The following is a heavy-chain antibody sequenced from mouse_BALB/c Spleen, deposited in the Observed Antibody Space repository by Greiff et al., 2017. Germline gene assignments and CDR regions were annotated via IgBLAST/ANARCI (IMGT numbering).Heavy chain of an antibody. J-gene: IGHJ2*01. CDR1: GFTFSSYA. CDR3: ARGYYGSSPYYFDY. CDR2: ISSGGST. V-gene: IGHV5-6-5*01. Sequence: EVHLVESGGGLVKPGGSLKLSCAASGFTFSSYAMSWVRQTPEKRLEWVASISSGGSTYYPDSVKGRFTISRDNARNILYLQMSSLRSEDTAMYYCARGYYGSSPYYFDYWGQGTTLTVSS. D-gene: IGHD1-1*01.